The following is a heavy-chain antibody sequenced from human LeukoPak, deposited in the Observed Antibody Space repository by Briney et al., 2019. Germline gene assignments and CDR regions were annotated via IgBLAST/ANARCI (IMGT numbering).Heavy chain of an antibody. Sequence: GGSLRLSRAASGLTFSSYWMSWVRQAPGKGLEWVANIKQDGSEKYYVDSVKGRFTISRDNAKNSLYLQMNSLRAEDTAVYYCAREGGGSYPFDYWGQGTLVTVSS. CDR2: IKQDGSEK. V-gene: IGHV3-7*01. CDR3: AREGGGSYPFDY. CDR1: GLTFSSYW. D-gene: IGHD1-26*01. J-gene: IGHJ4*02.